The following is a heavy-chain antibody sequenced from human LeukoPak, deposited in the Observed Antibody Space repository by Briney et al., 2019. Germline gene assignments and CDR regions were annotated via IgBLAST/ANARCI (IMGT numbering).Heavy chain of an antibody. CDR2: ISGSGGTT. J-gene: IGHJ4*02. V-gene: IGHV3-23*01. CDR1: GFTFNSYA. CDR3: AKVLGRSGWQTDY. D-gene: IGHD6-19*01. Sequence: GGSLRLSCAASGFTFNSYAMTWVRQAPGKGLEWVSAISGSGGTTYYADSVKGRFTISRDNSKNTLYLQMDSLRAEDAAVYYCAKVLGRSGWQTDYWGQGTLVSVSS.